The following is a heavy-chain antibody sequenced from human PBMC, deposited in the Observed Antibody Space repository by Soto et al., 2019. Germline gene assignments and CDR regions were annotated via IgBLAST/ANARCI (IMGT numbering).Heavy chain of an antibody. CDR1: GYTFTTYG. Sequence: ASVKVSCKASGYTFTTYGISWVRQAPGEGLEWLGWINTHNGNTNYAQNLQGRVFMTADASTNTAYMELRSLRSDDTAIYFCTREGSAPYYYYAMDAWGQGTTVTVSS. V-gene: IGHV1-18*01. D-gene: IGHD3-10*01. CDR2: INTHNGNT. CDR3: TREGSAPYYYYAMDA. J-gene: IGHJ6*02.